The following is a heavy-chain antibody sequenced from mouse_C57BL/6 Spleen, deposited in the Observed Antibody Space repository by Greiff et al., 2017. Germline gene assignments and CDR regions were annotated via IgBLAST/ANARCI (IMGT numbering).Heavy chain of an antibody. D-gene: IGHD1-1*01. CDR1: GFTFSSYT. V-gene: IGHV5-9*01. CDR2: ISGGGGNT. J-gene: IGHJ1*03. CDR3: ARRAVVATGYFDV. Sequence: EVQGVESGGGLVMPGGSLKLSCAASGFTFSSYTMSWVRQTPEKRLEWVATISGGGGNTYYPDSVKGRFTISRDNAKNTLYLQMSSLRSEDTALYYCARRAVVATGYFDVWGTGTTVTVSS.